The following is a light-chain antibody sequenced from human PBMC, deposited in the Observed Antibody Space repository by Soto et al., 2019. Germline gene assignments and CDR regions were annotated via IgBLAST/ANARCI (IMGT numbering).Light chain of an antibody. CDR3: QHSNTPLT. V-gene: IGKV3-11*01. Sequence: EIVLTQSPATLSLSPGERATLSCRASQSVFSYLAWYQQKPGQAPRLLIYDASNRATGIPARFSGSGSGTDFTLTISSLEPEDFAAYYCQHSNTPLTFGGGTKVEIK. CDR2: DAS. J-gene: IGKJ4*01. CDR1: QSVFSY.